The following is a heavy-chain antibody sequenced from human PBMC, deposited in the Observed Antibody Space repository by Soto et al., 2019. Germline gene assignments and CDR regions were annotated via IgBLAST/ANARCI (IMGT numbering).Heavy chain of an antibody. CDR3: ARQGFGELHGLVDV. CDR1: GGPMSNYY. Sequence: QVQLQESGPGLVKPSETLSLTCTISGGPMSNYYCSWLRQPPGQGLEWIGYMAYNGYTSSNPSLRSRVTISLDTSKNQFSLNLSSVTAADTALYYCARQGFGELHGLVDVWGQGTTVTVSS. J-gene: IGHJ6*02. D-gene: IGHD3-10*01. CDR2: MAYNGYT. V-gene: IGHV4-59*08.